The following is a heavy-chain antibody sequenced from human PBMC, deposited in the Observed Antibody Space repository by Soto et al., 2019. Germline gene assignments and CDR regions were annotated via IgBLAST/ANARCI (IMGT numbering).Heavy chain of an antibody. D-gene: IGHD3-10*01. V-gene: IGHV4-59*01. CDR3: AGTGYHYGSGSPPLFDY. J-gene: IGHJ4*02. CDR1: GGSISSYY. Sequence: SGTLSLTCTVSGGSISSYYWSWIRQPPGKGLEWIGYIYYSGSTNYNPSLKSRVTISVDTSKNQFSLKLSSVTAADTAVYYCAGTGYHYGSGSPPLFDYWGQGTLVTVSS. CDR2: IYYSGST.